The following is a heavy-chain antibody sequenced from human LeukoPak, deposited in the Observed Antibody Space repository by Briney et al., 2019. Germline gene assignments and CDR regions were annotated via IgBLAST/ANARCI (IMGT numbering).Heavy chain of an antibody. Sequence: GGSLRLSCAASGFTFSSYAMHWVRQAPGKGLEYVSAISSNGGSTYYANSVKGRFTISRDNSKNTLYLQMNSLRAEDTAVYYCARANPERYFDWLPSSYYYYYMDVWGKGTTVTVSS. CDR3: ARANPERYFDWLPSSYYYYYMDV. D-gene: IGHD3-9*01. V-gene: IGHV3-64*01. CDR1: GFTFSSYA. CDR2: ISSNGGST. J-gene: IGHJ6*03.